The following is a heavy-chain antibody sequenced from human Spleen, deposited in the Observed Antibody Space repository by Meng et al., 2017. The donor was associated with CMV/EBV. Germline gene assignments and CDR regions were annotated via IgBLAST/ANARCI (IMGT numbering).Heavy chain of an antibody. D-gene: IGHD5-18*01. Sequence: SLKISGAASGFTFSSYSMNWVRQAPGKGLEWVSGISWNSGSVGYADSVKGRFTISRDNAKNSLYLQMNSLRAEDTALYYCAKDGYSYGFNWFDPWGQGTLVTVSS. CDR3: AKDGYSYGFNWFDP. CDR1: GFTFSSYS. J-gene: IGHJ5*02. V-gene: IGHV3-9*01. CDR2: ISWNSGSV.